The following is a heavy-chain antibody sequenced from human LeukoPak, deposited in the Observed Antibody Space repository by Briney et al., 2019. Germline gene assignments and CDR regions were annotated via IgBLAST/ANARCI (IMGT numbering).Heavy chain of an antibody. CDR3: ARDRPSYSGSYFDY. J-gene: IGHJ4*02. CDR1: GGSISSYY. Sequence: SETLSLTCTVSGGSISSYYWSWIRQPPGKGLEWIGYIYYSGSTNYNPSLKSRVTISVDTSKNQFSLKLSSVTAADTAVYYCARDRPSYSGSYFDYWGQGTLVTVSS. V-gene: IGHV4-59*01. CDR2: IYYSGST. D-gene: IGHD1-26*01.